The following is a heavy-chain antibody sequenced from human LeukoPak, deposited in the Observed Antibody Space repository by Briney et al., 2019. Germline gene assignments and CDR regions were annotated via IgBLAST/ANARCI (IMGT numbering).Heavy chain of an antibody. D-gene: IGHD2-2*01. CDR1: GGSFSGYY. Sequence: PSETLSLTCAVYGGSFSGYYWSWIRQPPGKGLEWIGEINHSGSTNYNPSLKSRVTISVDTSKNQFSLKLSSVTAADTAVYYCARVGVVVVPAARGYYYGMDVWGQGTTVTVSS. CDR2: INHSGST. J-gene: IGHJ6*02. V-gene: IGHV4-34*01. CDR3: ARVGVVVVPAARGYYYGMDV.